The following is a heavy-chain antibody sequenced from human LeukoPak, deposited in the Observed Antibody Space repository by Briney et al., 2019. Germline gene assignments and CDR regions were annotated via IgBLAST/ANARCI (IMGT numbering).Heavy chain of an antibody. CDR2: IYYSGTT. J-gene: IGHJ3*02. CDR1: GGSISSYY. D-gene: IGHD3-22*01. CDR3: ARLFPETYYYDSSGYYYSAFDI. Sequence: SETLSLTCTVSGGSISSYYWSWIRQPPGKGLEWIGYIYYSGTTNYNPSLKSRVTISVDTSKNQFSLKLNSVTAADTAVYYCARLFPETYYYDSSGYYYSAFDIWGQGTMVTVSS. V-gene: IGHV4-59*08.